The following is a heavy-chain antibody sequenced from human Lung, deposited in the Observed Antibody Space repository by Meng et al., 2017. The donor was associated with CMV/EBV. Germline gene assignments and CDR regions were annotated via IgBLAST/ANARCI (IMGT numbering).Heavy chain of an antibody. CDR2: ISSSGSTI. J-gene: IGHJ5*02. Sequence: GGSXRLXCAASGFTFSDYYMSWIRQAPGKGLEWVSYISSSGSTIYYADSVKGRFTISRDNAKNSLYLQMNSLRAEDTAVYYRAREVAYDFWSGYNWFDPGXKGTXVTVSS. CDR1: GFTFSDYY. CDR3: AREVAYDFWSGYNWFDP. D-gene: IGHD3-3*01. V-gene: IGHV3-11*01.